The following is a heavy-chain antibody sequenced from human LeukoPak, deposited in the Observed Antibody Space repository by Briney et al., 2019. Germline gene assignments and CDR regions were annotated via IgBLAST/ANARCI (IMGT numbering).Heavy chain of an antibody. Sequence: SETLSLTCNVTGGSISPYYWSWIRQPPGKGLEWIGYIYYIGSTNYNPSLKSRVTISVDTSKNHFSLKLNSVTAADTAVYYCAREMDCGADCYSYDYWGQGTLVTVSS. V-gene: IGHV4-59*12. CDR3: AREMDCGADCYSYDY. CDR2: IYYIGST. CDR1: GGSISPYY. D-gene: IGHD2-21*02. J-gene: IGHJ4*02.